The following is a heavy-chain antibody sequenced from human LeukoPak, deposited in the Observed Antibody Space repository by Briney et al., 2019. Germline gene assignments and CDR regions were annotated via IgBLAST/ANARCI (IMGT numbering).Heavy chain of an antibody. Sequence: GGSLRLSRAASGIIMTKYWMTWVRRVPGKGLEWVATIKQDGSEKYYVDSVKGRFTISRDNAKSSLFLQMDGLRVDDTAVYFFARDGRGGHNDFWGQGTLITVSS. CDR1: GIIMTKYW. D-gene: IGHD4-23*01. CDR2: IKQDGSEK. J-gene: IGHJ4*02. V-gene: IGHV3-7*01. CDR3: ARDGRGGHNDF.